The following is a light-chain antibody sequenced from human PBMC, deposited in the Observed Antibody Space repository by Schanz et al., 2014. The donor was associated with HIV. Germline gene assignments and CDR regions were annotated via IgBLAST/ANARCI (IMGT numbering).Light chain of an antibody. CDR2: GAS. Sequence: IVLTQSPGTLSLSPGERATLSCRASQSVSSSYLAWYQQKPGQPPRLVIFGASNKAAGFSHRFSGSGSGTDFTLTINGLEPEDFAVYYCQQYGSSPWTFGQGTKVEVK. CDR1: QSVSSSY. V-gene: IGKV3-20*01. J-gene: IGKJ1*01. CDR3: QQYGSSPWT.